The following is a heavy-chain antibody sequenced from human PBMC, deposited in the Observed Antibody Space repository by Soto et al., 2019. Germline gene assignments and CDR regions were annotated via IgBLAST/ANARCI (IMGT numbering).Heavy chain of an antibody. V-gene: IGHV4-39*07. J-gene: IGHJ5*02. CDR2: IYYSGST. CDR1: GGSISSSSYY. Sequence: SETLSLTCTVSGGSISSSSYYWGWIRQPPGKGLEWIGSIYYSGSTYYNPSLKSRVTISVDTSKNQFSLKLSSVTAADTAVYYCAALQLVGGIFDPWGQGTLVTVSS. D-gene: IGHD6-13*01. CDR3: AALQLVGGIFDP.